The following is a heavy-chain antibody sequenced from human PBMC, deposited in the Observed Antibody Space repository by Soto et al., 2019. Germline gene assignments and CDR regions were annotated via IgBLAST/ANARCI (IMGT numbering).Heavy chain of an antibody. D-gene: IGHD2-21*02. CDR2: ISGSGGST. J-gene: IGHJ1*01. V-gene: IGHV3-23*01. CDR1: GFTFSSYA. CDR3: VVSVVVTAHWEYFQH. Sequence: QPGGSLRLSCAASGFTFSSYAMSWVRQAPGKGLEWVSAISGSGGSTYYADSVKGRFTISRDNSKNTLYLQMNSLRAEDTAVYYCVVSVVVTAHWEYFQHWGQGTLVTVSS.